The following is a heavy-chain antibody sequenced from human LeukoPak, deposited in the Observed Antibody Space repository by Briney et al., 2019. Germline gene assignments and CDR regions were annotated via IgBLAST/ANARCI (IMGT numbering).Heavy chain of an antibody. D-gene: IGHD3-3*01. Sequence: GASVKVSCKASGYTFTGYYMHWVRQAPGQGLEWMGWINPNSGGTNYAQKFQGRVTMTRDTSISTAYMELSRLRSDDTAVYYCARVSRFLEWLSPTDAFDIWGQGTMVTVSS. CDR3: ARVSRFLEWLSPTDAFDI. CDR2: INPNSGGT. J-gene: IGHJ3*02. V-gene: IGHV1-2*02. CDR1: GYTFTGYY.